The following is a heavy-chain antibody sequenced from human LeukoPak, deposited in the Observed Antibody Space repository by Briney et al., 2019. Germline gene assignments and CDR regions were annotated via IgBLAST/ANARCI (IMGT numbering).Heavy chain of an antibody. Sequence: PSETLSLTCSVSGGSISSNDYYWGWIRQPPGKGLEWIGTMFYNGATKSNPSLGSRVTMSIDTSKNQFSLKLRSVTAADRAVYYCAREARFALPVVGSGDYWGQGTLVTVSS. V-gene: IGHV4-39*07. CDR3: AREARFALPVVGSGDY. CDR1: GGSISSNDYY. D-gene: IGHD6-19*01. J-gene: IGHJ4*02. CDR2: MFYNGAT.